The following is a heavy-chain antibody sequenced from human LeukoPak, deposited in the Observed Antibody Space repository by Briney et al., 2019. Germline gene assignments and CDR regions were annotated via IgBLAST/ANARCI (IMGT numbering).Heavy chain of an antibody. CDR3: AKEGGYSSGWYQLYYFDY. V-gene: IGHV3-23*01. Sequence: GGSLRLSCAASGFTFSAYYLSWVRQAPGKGLEWVSAISGSGGSTYYADSVKGRFTISRDDSKNTLYLQMNSLRAEDTAVYYCAKEGGYSSGWYQLYYFDYWGQGTLVTVSS. CDR1: GFTFSAYY. D-gene: IGHD6-19*01. CDR2: ISGSGGST. J-gene: IGHJ4*02.